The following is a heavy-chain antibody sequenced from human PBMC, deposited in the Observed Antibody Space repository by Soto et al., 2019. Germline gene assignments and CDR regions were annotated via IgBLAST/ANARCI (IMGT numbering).Heavy chain of an antibody. CDR3: GKDLRPDGRYDLDY. D-gene: IGHD2-15*01. V-gene: IGHV3-23*01. Sequence: EVQLLESGGGLVKPGGSLRLSCAASGFTFRTYAMNWVRQAPGKGLEWVSVITGNGGIIYYADSVRGRFTISRDNSKKTRDLEMNGLRAEDTAVYYCGKDLRPDGRYDLDYWGQGTPVTVSS. CDR2: ITGNGGII. J-gene: IGHJ4*02. CDR1: GFTFRTYA.